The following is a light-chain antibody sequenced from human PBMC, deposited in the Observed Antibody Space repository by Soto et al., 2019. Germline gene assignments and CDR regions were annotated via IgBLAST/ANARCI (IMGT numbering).Light chain of an antibody. J-gene: IGLJ1*01. CDR3: LVIFTGVGEV. Sequence: QAVVTQEPSLTVSPGGTVTLTCGSSTGAVTSGHWPHWFQQKPGQAPRTLIYDTDNKHPWTPARFSGSLLGGKAALTLSGAQPEAEGDYYCLVIFTGVGEVFGTGTKVTVL. CDR1: TGAVTSGHW. V-gene: IGLV7-46*01. CDR2: DTD.